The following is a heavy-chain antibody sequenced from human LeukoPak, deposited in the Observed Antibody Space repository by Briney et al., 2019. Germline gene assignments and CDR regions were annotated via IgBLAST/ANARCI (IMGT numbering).Heavy chain of an antibody. J-gene: IGHJ4*02. Sequence: ASVTVSCKASGYTFSGTGWYLYWLRQAPGQGLECMGWIYPNNGATAYAQKFQGRVAMTRDTSITTAYMELSRLRPDDTAVYYCARDGPAQMVDFDYWGQGTLVTVSS. CDR1: GYTFSGTGWY. CDR2: IYPNNGAT. V-gene: IGHV1-2*02. CDR3: ARDGPAQMVDFDY. D-gene: IGHD3-10*01.